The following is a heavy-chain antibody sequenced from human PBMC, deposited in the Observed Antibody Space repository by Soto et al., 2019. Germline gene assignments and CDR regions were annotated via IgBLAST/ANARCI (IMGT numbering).Heavy chain of an antibody. J-gene: IGHJ5*02. D-gene: IGHD3-22*01. Sequence: ASVKVSCKTSGYTFTDYGISWVRQAPGQGLEWMGWISPYNGNTNYAQKLQGRVTMTTDTSASTAYVELRSLRSDDTAVYYCARGDSSDYYGGRWFDPWGKGTLVTVYS. V-gene: IGHV1-18*01. CDR2: ISPYNGNT. CDR3: ARGDSSDYYGGRWFDP. CDR1: GYTFTDYG.